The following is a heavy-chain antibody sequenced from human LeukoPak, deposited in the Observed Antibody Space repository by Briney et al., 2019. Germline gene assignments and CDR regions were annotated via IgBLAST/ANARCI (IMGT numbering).Heavy chain of an antibody. D-gene: IGHD6-19*01. V-gene: IGHV4-59*01. Sequence: SETLSPTCTVSGGSISSYYWSWIRQPPGKGLEWIGYIYYSGSTNYNPSLKSRVTISVDTSKNQFSLKLSSVTAADTAVYYCARSSYSSGGGWFDPWGQGTLVTVSS. CDR2: IYYSGST. J-gene: IGHJ5*02. CDR3: ARSSYSSGGGWFDP. CDR1: GGSISSYY.